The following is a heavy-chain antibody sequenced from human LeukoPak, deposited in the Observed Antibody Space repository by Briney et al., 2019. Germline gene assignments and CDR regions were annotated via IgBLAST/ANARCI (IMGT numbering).Heavy chain of an antibody. CDR3: ARGSSLNWFDP. Sequence: GGSLRLSCAASGFTFSSYSMNWVRQAPGKGLEWVSSISGSSSYIYYADSVKGRFTISRDNAKNSLYLQMNSLRAEDTAVYYCARGSSLNWFDPWGQGTLVTVSS. D-gene: IGHD2-2*01. CDR2: ISGSSSYI. J-gene: IGHJ5*02. CDR1: GFTFSSYS. V-gene: IGHV3-21*01.